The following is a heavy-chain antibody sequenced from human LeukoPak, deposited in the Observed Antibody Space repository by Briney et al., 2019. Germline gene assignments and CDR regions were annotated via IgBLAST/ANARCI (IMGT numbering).Heavy chain of an antibody. Sequence: SETLSLTCTVSGSTISSSSYYWGWIRQPPGKGLEWIGSIYYSGSTYYNPSLKSRVTISVDTSKNQFSLKLSSVTAADTAVYYCARHGYCSSTSCRGYNWFDPWGQGTLVTVSS. D-gene: IGHD2-2*03. V-gene: IGHV4-39*01. CDR2: IYYSGST. J-gene: IGHJ5*02. CDR3: ARHGYCSSTSCRGYNWFDP. CDR1: GSTISSSSYY.